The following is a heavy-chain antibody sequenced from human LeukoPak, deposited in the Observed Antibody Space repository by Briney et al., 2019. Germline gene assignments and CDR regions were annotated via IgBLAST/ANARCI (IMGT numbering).Heavy chain of an antibody. CDR3: ARGRTVRGVIKFYYYMDV. J-gene: IGHJ6*03. V-gene: IGHV4-39*01. CDR2: IYYSGST. CDR1: GGSISSSSYY. Sequence: SETLSLTCTVSGGSISSSSYYWGWIRQPPGKGLEWIGSIYYSGSTYYNPSLKSRVTISVDTSKNQFSLKLSSVTAADTAVYYCARGRTVRGVIKFYYYMDVWGKGTTVTVSS. D-gene: IGHD3-10*01.